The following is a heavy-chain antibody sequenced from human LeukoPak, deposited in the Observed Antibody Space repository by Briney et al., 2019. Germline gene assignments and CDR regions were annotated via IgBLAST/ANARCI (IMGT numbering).Heavy chain of an antibody. CDR2: ITSSSSYI. Sequence: PGGSLRLSCAASGFTFNTYTMNWVRQAPGKGLEWVSSITSSSSYIYYADSVKGRFTISRDNAKNSLYLQMNSLRAEDTAAYYCATITAVAAAGRIPYGMDVWGQGTTVTVSS. CDR1: GFTFNTYT. D-gene: IGHD6-13*01. CDR3: ATITAVAAAGRIPYGMDV. J-gene: IGHJ6*02. V-gene: IGHV3-21*01.